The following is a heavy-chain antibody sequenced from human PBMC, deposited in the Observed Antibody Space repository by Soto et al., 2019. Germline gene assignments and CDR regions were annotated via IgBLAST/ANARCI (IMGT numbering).Heavy chain of an antibody. CDR2: INSDGSST. CDR3: ARDRGEYYYYYMDV. CDR1: GFTFSSYW. J-gene: IGHJ6*03. Sequence: PGGSLRLSCAASGFTFSSYWMHWVRQAPGKGLVWVSRINSDGSSTSYADSVKGRFTISRDNAKNTLYLQMNSLRAEDTAVYYCARDRGEYYYYYMDVWGKRTTVTGSS. D-gene: IGHD3-10*01. V-gene: IGHV3-74*01.